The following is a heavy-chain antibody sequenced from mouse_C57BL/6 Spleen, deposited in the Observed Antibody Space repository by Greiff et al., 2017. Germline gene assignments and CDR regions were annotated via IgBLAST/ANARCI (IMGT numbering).Heavy chain of an antibody. D-gene: IGHD1-1*01. V-gene: IGHV1-55*01. CDR1: GYTFTSYW. CDR3: ARSSLRSNYYAMDY. CDR2: IYPGSGST. Sequence: VQLQQPGAELVKPGASVKMSCKASGYTFTSYWITWVKQRPGQGLEWIGDIYPGSGSTNYNEKFKSKATLTVDTSSSTAYMQLSSLTSEDSAVYYCARSSLRSNYYAMDYWGQGTSVTVSS. J-gene: IGHJ4*01.